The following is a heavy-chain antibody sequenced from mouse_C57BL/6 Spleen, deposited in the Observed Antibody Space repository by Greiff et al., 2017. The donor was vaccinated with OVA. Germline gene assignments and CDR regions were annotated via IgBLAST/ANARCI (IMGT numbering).Heavy chain of an antibody. CDR3: ARDLDYYGTWFAY. CDR2: ISDGGSYT. J-gene: IGHJ3*01. D-gene: IGHD1-1*01. V-gene: IGHV5-4*01. Sequence: EVHLVESGGGLVKPGGSLKLSCAASGFTFSSYAMSWVRQTPEKRLEWVATISDGGSYTYYPDNVKGRFTISRDNAKNNLYLQMSHLKSEDTAMYYCARDLDYYGTWFAYWGQGTLVTVSA. CDR1: GFTFSSYA.